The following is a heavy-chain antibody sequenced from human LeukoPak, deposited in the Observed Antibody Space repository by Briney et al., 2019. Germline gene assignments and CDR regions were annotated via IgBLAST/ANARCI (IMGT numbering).Heavy chain of an antibody. CDR3: ARGFRFPYAFDI. D-gene: IGHD3-16*02. Sequence: PSETLSLTXTVSGGSISSGSYYWSWIRQPAGNGLEWIGRIYTSGSTNYNPSLKSRVTISVDTSKNQFSLKLSSVTAADTAVYYCARGFRFPYAFDIWGQGTMVTVSS. CDR2: IYTSGST. V-gene: IGHV4-61*02. J-gene: IGHJ3*02. CDR1: GGSISSGSYY.